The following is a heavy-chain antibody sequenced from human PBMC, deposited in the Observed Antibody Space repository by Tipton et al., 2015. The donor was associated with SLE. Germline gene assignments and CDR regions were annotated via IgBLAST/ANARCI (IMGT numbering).Heavy chain of an antibody. D-gene: IGHD3-16*01. CDR1: GFTFSTSA. Sequence: SLRLSCATSGFTFSTSAMHWVRQAPGKGVEWVAVIWLDGSNKFYSDSGKGRFTISRDNSKNTVSLQMNSLKVEDTAVYFCARGRGGEFLDYWGQGTLVTVSS. CDR3: ARGRGGEFLDY. CDR2: IWLDGSNK. J-gene: IGHJ4*02. V-gene: IGHV3-33*08.